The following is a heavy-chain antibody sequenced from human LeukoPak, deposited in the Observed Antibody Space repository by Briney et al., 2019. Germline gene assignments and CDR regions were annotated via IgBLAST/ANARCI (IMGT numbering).Heavy chain of an antibody. J-gene: IGHJ4*02. D-gene: IGHD3-16*01. CDR1: GFIFNNNW. Sequence: PGGSLRLSCVASGFIFNNNWMTWVRQAPGKGLEWVADIKPDGSEKSYEDSVRGRFTISRDNTMNSLSLQMNSLRVADTAVYYCARQGNWDFENWGQGTLVTVSS. V-gene: IGHV3-7*01. CDR3: ARQGNWDFEN. CDR2: IKPDGSEK.